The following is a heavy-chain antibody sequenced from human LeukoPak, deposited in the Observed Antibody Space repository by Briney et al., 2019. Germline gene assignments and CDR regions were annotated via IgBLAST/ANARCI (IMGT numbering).Heavy chain of an antibody. Sequence: AGGSLRLSCAASGFTFSSYGMHWVRQAPGKGLEWVAFIRYDGSNKYYADSVKGRFTISRDNSKNTLYLQMNSLRAEDTAVYYCAKDSSSWYGFDYWGQGTLVTVSS. V-gene: IGHV3-30*02. J-gene: IGHJ4*02. D-gene: IGHD6-13*01. CDR3: AKDSSSWYGFDY. CDR2: IRYDGSNK. CDR1: GFTFSSYG.